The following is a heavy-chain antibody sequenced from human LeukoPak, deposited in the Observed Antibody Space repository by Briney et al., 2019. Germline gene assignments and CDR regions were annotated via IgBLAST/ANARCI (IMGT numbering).Heavy chain of an antibody. CDR2: IYYSGST. D-gene: IGHD3-9*01. Sequence: SETLSLTCTVSGGSISSSSYYWGWIRQPPGKGLEWIGSIYYSGSTYYNPSLKSRVTISVDTSKNQFSLKLSSVTAADTAVYYCARGRRVLRYLDSYYFDYWGQGTLVTVSS. V-gene: IGHV4-39*01. CDR3: ARGRRVLRYLDSYYFDY. J-gene: IGHJ4*02. CDR1: GGSISSSSYY.